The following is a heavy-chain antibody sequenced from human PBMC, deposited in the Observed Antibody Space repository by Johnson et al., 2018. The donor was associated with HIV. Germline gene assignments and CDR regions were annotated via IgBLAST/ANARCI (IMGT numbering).Heavy chain of an antibody. CDR1: GFTFRDYY. CDR3: ARDGVYSSPHDAFDI. CDR2: ISSSGSTI. D-gene: IGHD6-13*01. Sequence: QVQLMESGGGLVKPGGSLRLSCAASGFTFRDYYMSWIRQAPGKGLEWVSYISSSGSTIYYADSVKGRFTISRDNAKNSLYLQMDNLRTDDTAVYYCARDGVYSSPHDAFDIWGQGTMVTVSS. V-gene: IGHV3-11*01. J-gene: IGHJ3*02.